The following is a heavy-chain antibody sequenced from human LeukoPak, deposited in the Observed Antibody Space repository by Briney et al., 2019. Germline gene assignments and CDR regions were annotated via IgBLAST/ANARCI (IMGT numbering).Heavy chain of an antibody. V-gene: IGHV4-4*08. CDR3: ARLDFYYYFMDV. J-gene: IGHJ6*03. CDR2: TSPRGYTYNHP. CDR1: GGSITNDH. Sequence: ASETLSLTCTVSGGSITNDHWSWIRQSSGKGLEWIGYTSPRGYTYNHPYYNPSLKSRVTISMDKSTNQFSLRLNSVSAADTALYYCARLDFYYYFMDVWGRGTTVTVSS.